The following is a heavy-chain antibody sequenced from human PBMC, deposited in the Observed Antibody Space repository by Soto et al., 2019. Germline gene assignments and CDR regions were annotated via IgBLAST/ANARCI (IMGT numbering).Heavy chain of an antibody. J-gene: IGHJ4*02. CDR2: IYYSGST. CDR3: ARLLYYYDPTGYYFFDY. Sequence: SETLSLSCTVSGDSISSYYWSWIRQPPGKGLEWIGYIYYSGSTNYNPSLKSRVTISVDSSKNHFSLKLSSVPAADTAVYFCARLLYYYDPTGYYFFDYWGQGIPVTVS. V-gene: IGHV4-59*01. D-gene: IGHD3-22*01. CDR1: GDSISSYY.